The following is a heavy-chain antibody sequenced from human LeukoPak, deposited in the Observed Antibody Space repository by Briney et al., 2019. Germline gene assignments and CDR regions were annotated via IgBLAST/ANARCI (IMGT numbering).Heavy chain of an antibody. CDR2: ISAYNGNT. CDR3: AAGEGCSSTSCYPRFDY. CDR1: GYTFTSYG. J-gene: IGHJ4*02. V-gene: IGHV1-18*01. D-gene: IGHD2-2*01. Sequence: GASVKVSCKASGYTFTSYGISWVRRAPGQGLEWMGWISAYNGNTNYAQKLQGRVTMTTDTSTSTAYMELRSLRSDDTAVYYCAAGEGCSSTSCYPRFDYWGQGTLVTVSS.